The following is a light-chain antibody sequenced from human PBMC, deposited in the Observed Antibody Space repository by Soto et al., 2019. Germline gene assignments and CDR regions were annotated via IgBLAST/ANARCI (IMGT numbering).Light chain of an antibody. V-gene: IGKV1-5*03. CDR1: QSISTW. J-gene: IGKJ5*01. CDR3: QQLNSYPRT. CDR2: KAS. Sequence: DIQMTQSPSTLSASVGDRVTITCRASQSISTWLAWYQQKPGKAPKVLIYKASILESGVPSRFSGSGSGTEFTLTISSLQPEDFATYYCQQLNSYPRTFGQGTRLEIK.